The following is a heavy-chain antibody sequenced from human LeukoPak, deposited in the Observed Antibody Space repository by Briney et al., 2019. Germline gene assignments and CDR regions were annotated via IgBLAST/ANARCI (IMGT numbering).Heavy chain of an antibody. D-gene: IGHD5-18*01. J-gene: IGHJ4*02. Sequence: SETLSLTCAVYGGSFSGYYWSWIRQPPGKGLEWIGEINHSGSTNYNPTLKSRVTISVDTSKNQFSLKLSAVTAADTAVYYCAGERAPPWGYGLGWYYFDYWGQGTLVTVSS. CDR3: AGERAPPWGYGLGWYYFDY. V-gene: IGHV4-34*01. CDR2: INHSGST. CDR1: GGSFSGYY.